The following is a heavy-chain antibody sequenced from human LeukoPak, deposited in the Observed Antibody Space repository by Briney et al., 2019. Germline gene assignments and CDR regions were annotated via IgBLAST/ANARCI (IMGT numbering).Heavy chain of an antibody. CDR3: ARAPENHAFDI. CDR1: GYTFTGYY. CDR2: INPNNGGT. J-gene: IGHJ3*02. Sequence: GASVKVSCKASGYTFTGYYMHWVRQAPGRGLEWMGWINPNNGGTNYAQKFQGRVTMTRDTSISTAYMELSRLRSDDTAVYYCARAPENHAFDIWGQGTMVTVSS. V-gene: IGHV1-2*02.